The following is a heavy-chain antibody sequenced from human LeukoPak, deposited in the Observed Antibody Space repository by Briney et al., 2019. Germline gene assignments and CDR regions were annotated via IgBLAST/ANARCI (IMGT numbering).Heavy chain of an antibody. V-gene: IGHV3-11*01. D-gene: IGHD2-15*01. J-gene: IGHJ5*01. Sequence: GGSLRLSCAASGFTFSDYYKSWIRQAPGKGLEWISYISNNGKTIHYADSVKGRFIISRDNAKKSLYLQMNSLRVEDTAVYYCPRAGGWLDPWGRGTLVTVPS. CDR3: PRAGGWLDP. CDR2: ISNNGKTI. CDR1: GFTFSDYY.